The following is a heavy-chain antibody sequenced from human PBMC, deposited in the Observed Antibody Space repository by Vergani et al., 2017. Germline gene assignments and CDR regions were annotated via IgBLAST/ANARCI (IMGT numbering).Heavy chain of an antibody. J-gene: IGHJ6*02. Sequence: EVQLVESGGGLVKPGGSLRLSCAASGFTFSSYSMNWVRQAPGKGLEWVSSISSSSSYIYYADSVKGRFTISRDNAKNSLYLQMNSLRAEDTAVYYCARAGVHSRQQQLYYYDGMDVWGQGTTVTVS. V-gene: IGHV3-21*01. D-gene: IGHD6-13*01. CDR1: GFTFSSYS. CDR2: ISSSSSYI. CDR3: ARAGVHSRQQQLYYYDGMDV.